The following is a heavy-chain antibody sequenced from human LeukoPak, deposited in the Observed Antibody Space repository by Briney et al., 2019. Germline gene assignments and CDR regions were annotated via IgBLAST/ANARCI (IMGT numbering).Heavy chain of an antibody. CDR2: IKQDGSEK. CDR3: ARERLCSSTSCYYYFDY. J-gene: IGHJ4*02. CDR1: GFTFGSYS. Sequence: GGSLRLSCAASGFTFGSYSMSWVRQAPGKGLEWVANIKQDGSEKYYVDSVKGRFTISRDNAKNSLYLQMNSLRAEDTAVYYCARERLCSSTSCYYYFDYWGQGTLVTVSS. V-gene: IGHV3-7*01. D-gene: IGHD2-2*01.